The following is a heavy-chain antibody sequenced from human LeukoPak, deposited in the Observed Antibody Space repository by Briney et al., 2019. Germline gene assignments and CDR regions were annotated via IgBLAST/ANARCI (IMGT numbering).Heavy chain of an antibody. CDR1: GGSISSTNYY. V-gene: IGHV4-39*07. D-gene: IGHD3-10*01. CDR2: IYYSGST. J-gene: IGHJ4*02. CDR3: ARDSGWLRFDY. Sequence: PSETLSLTCTVSGGSISSTNYYWGWIRQPPGKGLEWIGSIYYSGSTYYNPSLKSRVTMSLDTPKNQFSLKLSSVTAADTAVYYCARDSGWLRFDYWGQGTLVTVSS.